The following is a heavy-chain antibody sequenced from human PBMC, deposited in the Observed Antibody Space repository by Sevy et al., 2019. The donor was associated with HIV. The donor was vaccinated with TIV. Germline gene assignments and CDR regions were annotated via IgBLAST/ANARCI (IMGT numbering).Heavy chain of an antibody. J-gene: IGHJ6*02. CDR3: ARDCTSASCLWGMDV. Sequence: GGSLRLSCAASGFSFSNDWMSWVRQAPGKGLEWVANIKRDGSEKYYVASVKGRFTISRDNAKTSLFLQMNSLRGEDTAAYYCARDCTSASCLWGMDVWGQGTTVTVSS. V-gene: IGHV3-7*03. CDR1: GFSFSNDW. D-gene: IGHD2-8*02. CDR2: IKRDGSEK.